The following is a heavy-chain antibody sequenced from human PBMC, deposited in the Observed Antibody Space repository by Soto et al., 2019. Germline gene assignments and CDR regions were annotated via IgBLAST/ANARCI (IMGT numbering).Heavy chain of an antibody. V-gene: IGHV3-11*06. CDR3: ARVGEMATIPGYFDY. Sequence: GGSLRLSCAASGFTFSDYYMSWIRQAPGKGLEWVSYISSSSSYTNYADSVKGRFTISRDNAKNSLYLQMNSLRAEDTAVYYCARVGEMATIPGYFDYWGQGTLVTVSS. CDR2: ISSSSSYT. J-gene: IGHJ4*02. CDR1: GFTFSDYY. D-gene: IGHD5-12*01.